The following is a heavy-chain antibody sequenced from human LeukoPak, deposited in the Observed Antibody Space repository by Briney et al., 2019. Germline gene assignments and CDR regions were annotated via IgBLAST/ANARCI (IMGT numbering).Heavy chain of an antibody. D-gene: IGHD6-19*01. CDR2: ISAYNGNT. Sequence: ASVTVSCKASGYIFSNFFSSYGITWVRQAPGQGLEWMGWISAYNGNTNYAQKLQGRVTMTTDTSTSTAYMELRSLRSDDTAVYYCARTSSGWYDYWGQGTLVTVSS. CDR3: ARTSSGWYDY. CDR1: GYIFSNFFSSYG. J-gene: IGHJ4*02. V-gene: IGHV1-18*01.